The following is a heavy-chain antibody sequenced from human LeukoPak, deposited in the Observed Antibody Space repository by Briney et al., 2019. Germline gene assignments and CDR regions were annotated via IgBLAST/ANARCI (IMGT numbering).Heavy chain of an antibody. J-gene: IGHJ5*02. Sequence: SETLSLTCTVSGDSISSYYWSWIRQPPGKGLEWIGYIYYSGSTNYNPSLKGRVTISVDTSENQFSLKLSSVTAADTAVYYCARGTIFGNWFDPWGQGTLVTVSS. V-gene: IGHV4-59*01. CDR2: IYYSGST. CDR1: GDSISSYY. D-gene: IGHD3-3*01. CDR3: ARGTIFGNWFDP.